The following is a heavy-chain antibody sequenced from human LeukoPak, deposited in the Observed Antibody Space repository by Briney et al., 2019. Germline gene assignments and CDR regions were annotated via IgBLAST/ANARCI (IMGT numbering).Heavy chain of an antibody. CDR1: GFTFSSYA. V-gene: IGHV3-23*01. CDR2: ISGSGGST. D-gene: IGHD3-3*01. Sequence: GGSLRLSCAASGFTFSSYAMTWVRQAPGKGLEWVSAISGSGGSTFYADSVKGRFTISRDNSKNTLYLQMNSLTAEDTAIYFCAKDGGFWSGYYPYWGQGTLVTVSS. J-gene: IGHJ4*02. CDR3: AKDGGFWSGYYPY.